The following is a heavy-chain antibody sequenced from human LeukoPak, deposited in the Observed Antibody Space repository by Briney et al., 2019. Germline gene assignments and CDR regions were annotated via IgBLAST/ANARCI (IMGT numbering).Heavy chain of an antibody. CDR2: ISSSSYI. J-gene: IGHJ4*02. CDR3: AREEAIGSSWYHTYYFDY. V-gene: IGHV3-21*01. Sequence: GGSLRLSCAASGFTFSCYSMNWVRQAPGKGLEWVSSISSSSYIYYADSVKGRFTISRDNAKNSLYLQMNSLRAEDTAVYYCAREEAIGSSWYHTYYFDYWGQGTLVTVSS. CDR1: GFTFSCYS. D-gene: IGHD6-13*01.